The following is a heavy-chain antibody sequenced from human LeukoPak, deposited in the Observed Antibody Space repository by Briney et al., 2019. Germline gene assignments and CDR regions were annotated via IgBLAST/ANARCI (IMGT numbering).Heavy chain of an antibody. J-gene: IGHJ5*02. CDR1: GGSMNDNY. V-gene: IGHV4-59*01. CDR3: ARVVRGAVTSNWFDP. D-gene: IGHD4-17*01. CDR2: ISNSGTT. Sequence: PSETLSLTCSVSGGSMNDNYLTWIRQARGKGLEWIGYISNSGTTDYNPSLKSRVTMSVDTSKNEFSLKLTSVTAADTAMYYCARVVRGAVTSNWFDPWGQGTLVTVSS.